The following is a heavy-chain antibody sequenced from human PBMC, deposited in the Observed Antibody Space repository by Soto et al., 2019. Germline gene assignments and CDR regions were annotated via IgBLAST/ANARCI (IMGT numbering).Heavy chain of an antibody. D-gene: IGHD3-22*01. Sequence: ASVKVSCKTSGYTFTRNGISWVRQAPGQGLEWMGWISPNSGNTRYAQKLQDRVIMTTDTSTSTAYMELRSLRSDDTAVYYCVKDRDSNSWPSRDVWGPGXTVTVYS. CDR3: VKDRDSNSWPSRDV. CDR1: GYTFTRNG. CDR2: ISPNSGNT. V-gene: IGHV1-18*01. J-gene: IGHJ6*02.